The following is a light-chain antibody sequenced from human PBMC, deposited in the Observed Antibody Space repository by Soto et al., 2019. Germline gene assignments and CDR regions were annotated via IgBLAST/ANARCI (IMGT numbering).Light chain of an antibody. CDR1: QSVSNNH. Sequence: EIVLTQSPGTLSLSPGERATLSCRASQSVSNNHLAWYQQKPAQAPRLLIYATSSRATGIPDRFSGSGSWTDFTLTISRLEPEDFAVYYCQQTSIFGPGNKVDIK. V-gene: IGKV3-20*01. CDR3: QQTSI. J-gene: IGKJ3*01. CDR2: ATS.